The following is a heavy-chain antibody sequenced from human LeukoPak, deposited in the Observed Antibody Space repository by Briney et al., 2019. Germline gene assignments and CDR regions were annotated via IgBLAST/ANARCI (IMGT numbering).Heavy chain of an antibody. Sequence: SETLSLTCTVSGGSISSHYWSWIRQPPGKGLEWIGYIYYSGSTNYNPSLKSRVTISVDTSKNQFSLKLSSVTAADTAVYYCARLTTKITGGWYFDLWGRGTLVTVSS. D-gene: IGHD7-27*01. CDR1: GGSISSHY. CDR2: IYYSGST. CDR3: ARLTTKITGGWYFDL. V-gene: IGHV4-59*11. J-gene: IGHJ2*01.